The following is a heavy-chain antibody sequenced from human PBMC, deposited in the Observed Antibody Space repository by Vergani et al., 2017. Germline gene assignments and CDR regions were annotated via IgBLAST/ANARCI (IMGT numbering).Heavy chain of an antibody. D-gene: IGHD3-3*01. CDR1: GDSINSASHF. J-gene: IGHJ6*03. CDR2: IFMNGTT. Sequence: QVHLQESGPGLVRPSQTLSLTCTVSGDSINSASHFWNWIRQPAGRGLEWIGRIFMNGTTHYNPSLQSRVTMSVDTSGNQFSLSLTSVTAADTAYYYCAREPTLFGVVIMAGYRYYMDVWGKGTTVSVSS. V-gene: IGHV4-61*02. CDR3: AREPTLFGVVIMAGYRYYMDV.